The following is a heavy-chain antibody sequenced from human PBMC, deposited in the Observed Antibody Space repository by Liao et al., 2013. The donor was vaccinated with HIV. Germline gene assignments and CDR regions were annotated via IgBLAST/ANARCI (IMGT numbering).Heavy chain of an antibody. D-gene: IGHD2-21*01. V-gene: IGHV4-61*02. Sequence: QVQLQESGPGLVKPSQTLSLTCTVSGGSISSGSYYWSWIRQPAGKGLEWIGRIYTSGSTNYNPSLKSRVTISVDTSKNQFSLRLSSVTAADTAVYYCARLQRWGLGYLDFWGQGALVTVSS. CDR3: ARLQRWGLGYLDF. CDR1: GGSISSGSYY. CDR2: IYTSGST. J-gene: IGHJ4*02.